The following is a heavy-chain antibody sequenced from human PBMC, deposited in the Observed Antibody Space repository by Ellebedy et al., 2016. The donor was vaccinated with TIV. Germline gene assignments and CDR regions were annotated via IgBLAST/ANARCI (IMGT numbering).Heavy chain of an antibody. V-gene: IGHV3-7*03. CDR3: VRDGAYGDYSPGYYGMDI. CDR2: INQDGSRI. J-gene: IGHJ6*02. D-gene: IGHD3-22*01. CDR1: GFRFSDYW. Sequence: GESLKISCAASGFRFSDYWMTWVRQAPGKGLEWVANINQDGSRIYYVDSVKGRFTISRDNAKNSVYLRMNTPRVEDTAVYHCVRDGAYGDYSPGYYGMDIWGQGTTVTVSS.